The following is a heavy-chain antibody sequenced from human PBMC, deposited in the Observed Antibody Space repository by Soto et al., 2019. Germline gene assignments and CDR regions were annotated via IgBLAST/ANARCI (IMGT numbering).Heavy chain of an antibody. J-gene: IGHJ4*02. D-gene: IGHD4-17*01. V-gene: IGHV3-7*01. CDR3: ARASFYGDYYFDH. CDR2: IRQDGSEQ. CDR1: GFVFNTFW. Sequence: EVQLVESGGGLVQPGGSLRLSCAASGFVFNTFWMSWVRQAPGKGLEWVANIRQDGSEQFYVDSVKGRFTISRDNAKNSLYLQINSLRAEDTAVYYCARASFYGDYYFDHWGQGTRVTVSS.